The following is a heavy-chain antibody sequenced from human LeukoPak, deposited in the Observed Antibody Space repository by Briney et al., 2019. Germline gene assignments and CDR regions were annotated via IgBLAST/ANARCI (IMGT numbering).Heavy chain of an antibody. J-gene: IGHJ5*02. CDR2: IYYSGST. Sequence: PSETLSLTCTVSGGSISGSSYYWGWIRQPPGKGLEWLGSIYYSGSTYYNPSLKSRVTISVDTSKNQFSLKLSSVTAADTAVYYCARHNHGGGYYDFWSGAFDPWGQGTLVTVSS. D-gene: IGHD3-3*01. CDR3: ARHNHGGGYYDFWSGAFDP. CDR1: GGSISGSSYY. V-gene: IGHV4-39*01.